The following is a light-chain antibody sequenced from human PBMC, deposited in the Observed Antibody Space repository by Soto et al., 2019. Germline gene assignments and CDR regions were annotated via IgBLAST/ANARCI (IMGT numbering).Light chain of an antibody. CDR1: QSVSSY. V-gene: IGKV1-39*01. Sequence: DIQMTQSPSSLSASVGDRISITFRASQSVSSYLNWYQQKPGKAPRLLIYAASHLQTGVPSRFRGTGSATHFTLTISSLQPEDFATYYCQQSYRAVTFGQGRRLEI. CDR3: QQSYRAVT. CDR2: AAS. J-gene: IGKJ5*01.